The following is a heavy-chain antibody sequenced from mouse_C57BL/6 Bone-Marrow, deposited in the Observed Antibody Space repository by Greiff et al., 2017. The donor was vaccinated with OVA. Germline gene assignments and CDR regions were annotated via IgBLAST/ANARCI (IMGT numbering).Heavy chain of an antibody. V-gene: IGHV1-81*01. CDR3: AREGSYYAMDY. D-gene: IGHD1-1*02. CDR2: IYPRSGNT. J-gene: IGHJ4*01. CDR1: GYTFTSYG. Sequence: VQLQQSGAELARPGASVKLSCKASGYTFTSYGISWVKQRTGQGLEWIGEIYPRSGNTYYNEKFKGKATLTADKSSSTAFMELRSLTSEDSAVYFCAREGSYYAMDYWGQGTSVTVSS.